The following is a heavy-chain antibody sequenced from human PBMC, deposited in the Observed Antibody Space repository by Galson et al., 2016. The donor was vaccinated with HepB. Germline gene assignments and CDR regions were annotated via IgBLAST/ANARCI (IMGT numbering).Heavy chain of an antibody. V-gene: IGHV3-72*01. CDR2: TRNKVNSYTT. CDR3: ARPSGKYSGGFDI. D-gene: IGHD2/OR15-2a*01. Sequence: SLRLSCAASGFRFSEHYMDWVRQAPGKGLEWVGRTRNKVNSYTTEYAASVKGRFTISRDDSKNSPYLQMNSLKTEDTALYYCARPSGKYSGGFDIWGQGTMVTVSS. CDR1: GFRFSEHY. J-gene: IGHJ3*02.